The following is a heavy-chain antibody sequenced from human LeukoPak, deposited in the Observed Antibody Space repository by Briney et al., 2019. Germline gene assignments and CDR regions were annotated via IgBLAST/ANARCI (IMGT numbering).Heavy chain of an antibody. D-gene: IGHD2-21*02. CDR2: INPNSGGT. J-gene: IGHJ6*03. CDR1: GYTFTGYY. V-gene: IGHV1-2*02. CDR3: ATSMVTYAPRYYYYYYYMDV. Sequence: ASVKVSCKASGYTFTGYYMHWVRQAPGQGLEWMGWINPNSGGTNYAQKFQGRVTMTRDTSISTAYMELSRLRSEDTAVYYCATSMVTYAPRYYYYYYYMDVWGKGTTVTISS.